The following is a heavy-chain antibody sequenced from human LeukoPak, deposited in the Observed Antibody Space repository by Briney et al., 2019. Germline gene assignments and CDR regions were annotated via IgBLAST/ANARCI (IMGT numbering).Heavy chain of an antibody. V-gene: IGHV4-34*01. CDR2: INHSGST. J-gene: IGHJ4*02. D-gene: IGHD2-8*01. Sequence: PSETLSLTCAVYGGSFSGYYWSWIRQPPGKGLEWIGEINHSGSTNYNPSLKSRVTISVDTSKNQFSLKLSSVTAADTAVYYCARGGVSVDYWGQGTLVTVSS. CDR3: ARGGVSVDY. CDR1: GGSFSGYY.